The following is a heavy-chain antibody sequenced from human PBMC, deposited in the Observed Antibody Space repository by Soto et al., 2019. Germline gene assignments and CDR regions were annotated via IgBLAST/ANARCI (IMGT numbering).Heavy chain of an antibody. CDR1: GFTFGAYT. J-gene: IGHJ4*02. CDR2: IRGEDYGGTT. D-gene: IGHD6-13*01. Sequence: GGSLRLSCSTSGFTFGAYTMTWFRQAPGKVLEWVAFIRGEDYGGTTEYAASVKGRFTVSRDNSKGVAYLEMNNLKSDDTAVYYCTRVVAAAGDHWGRGTLVTVSS. V-gene: IGHV3-49*03. CDR3: TRVVAAAGDH.